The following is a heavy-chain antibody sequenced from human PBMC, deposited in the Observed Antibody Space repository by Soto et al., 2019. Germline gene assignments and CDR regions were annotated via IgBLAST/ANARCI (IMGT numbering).Heavy chain of an antibody. J-gene: IGHJ4*02. V-gene: IGHV1-69*01. Sequence: QVQLVQSGAEVKKPGSSVKVSCKVSGATFRTNPIAWVRQAPGQGLEWMGGIVPMSGTPKYAQKFQDRVTIIADESTSTAYMELRTLSSEDTANYYCARKGGGDCPGGGCFSLDFWGQGTLITVSS. D-gene: IGHD2-15*01. CDR1: GATFRTNP. CDR2: IVPMSGTP. CDR3: ARKGGGDCPGGGCFSLDF.